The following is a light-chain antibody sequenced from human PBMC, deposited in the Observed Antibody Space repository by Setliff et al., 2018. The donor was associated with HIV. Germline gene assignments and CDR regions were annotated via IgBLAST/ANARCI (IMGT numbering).Light chain of an antibody. Sequence: SYALTQPPSVSVSPGQTASITCSGDKLGDKYACWYQQKPGQSPVLGIYQDSKRPSGIPERFSGSNSGNTATPTISGTQAMDEADYYCQAWDSSTYVFGTGTKVTVL. CDR3: QAWDSSTYV. CDR2: QDS. V-gene: IGLV3-1*01. CDR1: KLGDKY. J-gene: IGLJ1*01.